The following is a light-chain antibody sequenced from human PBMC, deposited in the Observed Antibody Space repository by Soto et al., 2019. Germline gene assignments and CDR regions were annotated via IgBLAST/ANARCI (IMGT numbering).Light chain of an antibody. J-gene: IGKJ4*01. Sequence: EIVLTQSPGTLSLSPGERATLSCRASQSVSSGFLTWYQQKPGQAPRLLIYGASSRATGIPDRFSGSGSGTDFTLTISRLEPEDFAVYYCQQYGSSRLTFGGGTKVEIK. CDR2: GAS. CDR3: QQYGSSRLT. V-gene: IGKV3-20*01. CDR1: QSVSSGF.